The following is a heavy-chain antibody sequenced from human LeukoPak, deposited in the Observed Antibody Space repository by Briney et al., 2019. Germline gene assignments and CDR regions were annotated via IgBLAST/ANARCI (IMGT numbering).Heavy chain of an antibody. V-gene: IGHV3-48*04. Sequence: GGSLRLSCAASGFTFSSYSMNWDRQAPGKGLEWVSYISSSSSTIYYADSVKGRFTISRDNAKNSLYLQMNSLRAEDTAVYYCARDLRGWYLVRSNGMDVWGQGTTVTVSS. CDR3: ARDLRGWYLVRSNGMDV. CDR1: GFTFSSYS. CDR2: ISSSSSTI. D-gene: IGHD6-19*01. J-gene: IGHJ6*02.